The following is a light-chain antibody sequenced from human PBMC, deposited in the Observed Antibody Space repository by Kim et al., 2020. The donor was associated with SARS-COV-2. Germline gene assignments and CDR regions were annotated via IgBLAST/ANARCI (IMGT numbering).Light chain of an antibody. CDR2: QDS. CDR3: QAWDSSAGV. J-gene: IGLJ2*01. CDR1: KLGDKY. Sequence: SYELTQPPSVSVSPGQTASITCSGDKLGDKYACWYQQKPAQSPVLVIYQDSTRPSGIPERFSGSNSGNTATLTISGTPAMDEADYHCQAWDSSAGVFGGG. V-gene: IGLV3-1*01.